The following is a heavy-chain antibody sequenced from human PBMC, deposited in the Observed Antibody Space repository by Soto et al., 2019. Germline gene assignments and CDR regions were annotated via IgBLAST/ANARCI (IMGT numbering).Heavy chain of an antibody. Sequence: SETLSLTCTVSGGSISSSSYYWGWIRQPPGKGLEWIGSIYYSGSTYYNPSLKSRVTISVDTSKNQFSLKLSSVTAADTAVYYCARRSHYGEGYNWFDPWGQGTLVIVSS. CDR2: IYYSGST. V-gene: IGHV4-39*01. J-gene: IGHJ5*02. D-gene: IGHD4-17*01. CDR3: ARRSHYGEGYNWFDP. CDR1: GGSISSSSYY.